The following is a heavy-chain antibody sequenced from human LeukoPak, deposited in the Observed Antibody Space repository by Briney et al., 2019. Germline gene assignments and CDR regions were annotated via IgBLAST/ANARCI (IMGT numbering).Heavy chain of an antibody. J-gene: IGHJ4*02. CDR2: ITGSGAFT. CDR1: GFTLSNYA. D-gene: IGHD6-19*01. V-gene: IGHV3-23*01. CDR3: AKRSAESSGYFSY. Sequence: GGSLRLSCAASGFTLSNYAMSWVRQAPGKGLQWVSGITGSGAFTDYADSVKGRFTISRDNSKNTLYLQMNSLRAEDTAVYYCAKRSAESSGYFSYWGQGILVTVSS.